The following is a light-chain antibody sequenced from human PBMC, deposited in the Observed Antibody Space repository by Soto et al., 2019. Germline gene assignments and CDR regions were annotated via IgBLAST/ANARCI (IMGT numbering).Light chain of an antibody. V-gene: IGKV3-20*01. CDR3: QQYGSSPPWFT. Sequence: EIVLTQSPGTLSLSPGERATLSFSASQSVSSSYLAWYQQKPGQAPRLLIYGASSRATGIPDRFSGSGSGTDFTLTISRLEPEDFAVYYCQQYGSSPPWFTFGPGTKVDT. CDR2: GAS. CDR1: QSVSSSY. J-gene: IGKJ3*01.